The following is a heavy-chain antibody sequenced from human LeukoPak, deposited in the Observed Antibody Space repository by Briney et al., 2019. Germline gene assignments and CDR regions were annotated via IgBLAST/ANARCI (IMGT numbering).Heavy chain of an antibody. J-gene: IGHJ5*02. CDR1: GGSISSYY. CDR3: ARDKGRQLVR. CDR2: ISYSGST. D-gene: IGHD6-13*01. Sequence: SETLSLTCTVSGGSISSYYWSWIRQPPGEGLEWIGYISYSGSTNYNPSLKSRITISVDTSKNQFSLKLSSVTAADTAVYYCARDKGRQLVRWGQGTLVTVSS. V-gene: IGHV4-59*01.